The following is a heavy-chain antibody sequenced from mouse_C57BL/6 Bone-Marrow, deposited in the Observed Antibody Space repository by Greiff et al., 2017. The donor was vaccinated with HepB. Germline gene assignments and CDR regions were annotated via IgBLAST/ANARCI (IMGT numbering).Heavy chain of an antibody. J-gene: IGHJ3*01. D-gene: IGHD1-1*01. CDR1: GYTFTSYW. V-gene: IGHV1-5*01. Sequence: VQLQQSGTVLARPGASVKMSCKTSGYTFTSYWMHWVKQRPGQGLEWIGAIYPGNSDTSYNQKFKGKAKLTAVTSAGTAYMELSSLTNEDSAVYYCTKEKITTVVESFAYWGQGTLVTVSA. CDR2: IYPGNSDT. CDR3: TKEKITTVVESFAY.